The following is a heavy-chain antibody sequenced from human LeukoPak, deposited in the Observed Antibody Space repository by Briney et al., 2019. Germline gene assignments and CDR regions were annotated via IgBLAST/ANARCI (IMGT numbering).Heavy chain of an antibody. V-gene: IGHV4-34*01. D-gene: IGHD2-2*01. CDR2: INHSGST. CDR3: ARSGEDIVVVPAASPFDY. CDR1: GGSFSGYY. J-gene: IGHJ4*02. Sequence: SETLSLTCAVYGGSFSGYYWSWVRQPPGKGLEWIGEINHSGSTNYNPSLKSRVTISVDTSKNQFSLKVSSVTAADTAVYYCARSGEDIVVVPAASPFDYWGQGTLVTVSS.